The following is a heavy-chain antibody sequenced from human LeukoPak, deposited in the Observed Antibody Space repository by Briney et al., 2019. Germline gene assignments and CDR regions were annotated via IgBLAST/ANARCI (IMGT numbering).Heavy chain of an antibody. Sequence: SQTLSLTCTVSGGSISSGDYYWSWLRQPPGKGLEWLGYIYYSGSTYYNPSLKSRVTISVDTSKNQFSLKLSSVTAADTAVYYCASGVLWFGELLSQFDYWGQGTLVTVSS. CDR3: ASGVLWFGELLSQFDY. J-gene: IGHJ4*02. V-gene: IGHV4-30-4*01. CDR1: GGSISSGDYY. D-gene: IGHD3-10*01. CDR2: IYYSGST.